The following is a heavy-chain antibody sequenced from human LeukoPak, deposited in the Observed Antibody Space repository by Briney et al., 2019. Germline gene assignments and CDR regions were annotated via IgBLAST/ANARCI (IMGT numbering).Heavy chain of an antibody. CDR1: GGSLSSYY. J-gene: IGHJ4*02. D-gene: IGHD3-22*01. Sequence: KASETLSLTCTVSGGSLSSYYWSWIRQPPGEGLEWVVDIYYSGSTNCTPSLKSRVTISVVTSKNQFSLKLSSVTAPDTVVYYCAAYYYDSSGYFRRFDYWGQGTLVTVSS. CDR2: IYYSGST. V-gene: IGHV4-59*01. CDR3: AAYYYDSSGYFRRFDY.